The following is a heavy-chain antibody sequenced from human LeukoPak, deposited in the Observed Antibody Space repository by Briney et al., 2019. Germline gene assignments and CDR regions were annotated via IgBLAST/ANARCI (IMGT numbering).Heavy chain of an antibody. CDR3: ARVILPAKYYYDSSGFDY. CDR1: GGSISSGGYY. D-gene: IGHD3-22*01. J-gene: IGHJ4*02. V-gene: IGHV4-31*03. CDR2: IYYSGST. Sequence: SETLSLTCTVSGGSISSGGYYWSWIRQHPGKGLEWIGYIYYSGSTYYNPSLKSRVTIPVDTSKNQFSLKLSSVTAADTAVYYCARVILPAKYYYDSSGFDYWGQGTLVTVSS.